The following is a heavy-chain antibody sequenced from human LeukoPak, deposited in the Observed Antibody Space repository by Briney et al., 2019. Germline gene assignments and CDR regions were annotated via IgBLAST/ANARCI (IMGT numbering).Heavy chain of an antibody. Sequence: GGSLRLSCAASGFTFSSYAMHWVRQAPGKGLEWVAVISYDGSNKYYADSVKGRFTISRDNSKNTLYLQMNSLRAEDTAVYYCARDGQHLLGTDAFDIWGQGTMVTVSS. CDR3: ARDGQHLLGTDAFDI. V-gene: IGHV3-30*01. J-gene: IGHJ3*02. CDR2: ISYDGSNK. CDR1: GFTFSSYA. D-gene: IGHD7-27*01.